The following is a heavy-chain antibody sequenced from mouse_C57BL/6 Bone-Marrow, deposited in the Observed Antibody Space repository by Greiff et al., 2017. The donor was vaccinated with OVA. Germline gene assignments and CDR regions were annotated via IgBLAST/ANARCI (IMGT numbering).Heavy chain of an antibody. CDR1: GYAFTNYL. V-gene: IGHV1-54*01. CDR2: INPGSGGT. D-gene: IGHD4-1*01. CDR3: ARGGAGTDY. Sequence: VQLQESGAELVRPGTSVKVSCKASGYAFTNYLIEWVKQRPGQGLEWIGVINPGSGGTNYNEQFKGKATLTADKSSSTAYMQLSSLTSEDSAVYFCARGGAGTDYWGQGTTLTVSS. J-gene: IGHJ2*01.